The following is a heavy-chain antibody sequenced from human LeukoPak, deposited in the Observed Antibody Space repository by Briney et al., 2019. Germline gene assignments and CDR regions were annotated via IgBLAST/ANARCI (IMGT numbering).Heavy chain of an antibody. V-gene: IGHV4-4*07. CDR1: GGSINSYY. Sequence: PSETLSLTCTVSGGSINSYYWSWIRQPAGKGLEWIGRIYASGSTNYNPSLKSRVAMSVDTSKNQLSLNLSSVTAADTAVYYCARESPGRDKYFQHWGQGTLVTVSS. J-gene: IGHJ1*01. D-gene: IGHD2-15*01. CDR3: ARESPGRDKYFQH. CDR2: IYASGST.